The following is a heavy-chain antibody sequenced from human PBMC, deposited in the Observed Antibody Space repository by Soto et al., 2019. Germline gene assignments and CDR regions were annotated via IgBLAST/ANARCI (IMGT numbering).Heavy chain of an antibody. Sequence: SETLSLTCTVSGVSISSSSYYWGWIRQTPGKGLEWIGTIYHSGSTNYNPSLKSRVTISVDKSKNQFSLKLSSVTAADTAVYYCASLGGATPNYFDYWGQGTLVTVSS. CDR3: ASLGGATPNYFDY. D-gene: IGHD1-26*01. CDR1: GVSISSSSYY. CDR2: IYHSGST. J-gene: IGHJ4*02. V-gene: IGHV4-39*07.